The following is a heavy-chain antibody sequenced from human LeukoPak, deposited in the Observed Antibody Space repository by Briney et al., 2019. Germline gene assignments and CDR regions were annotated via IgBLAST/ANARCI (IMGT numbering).Heavy chain of an antibody. D-gene: IGHD3-22*01. CDR3: ARHQAAITTRYFDL. V-gene: IGHV5-51*01. J-gene: IGHJ2*01. CDR2: IDPRDSDT. Sequence: GASLKISCKGSGYSFTNYWIGWVRQMPGKGLEWMGIIDPRDSDTRYSPSFQGQVTFSVDKSISTAYLQWSSMKASDTAMYFCARHQAAITTRYFDLWGRGTLVTVSS. CDR1: GYSFTNYW.